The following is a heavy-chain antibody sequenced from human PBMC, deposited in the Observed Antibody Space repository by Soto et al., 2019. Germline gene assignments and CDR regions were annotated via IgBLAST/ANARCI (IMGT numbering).Heavy chain of an antibody. V-gene: IGHV3-23*01. J-gene: IGHJ4*02. CDR1: GFTFSSYA. CDR3: AKDRWAAAGTPTLDY. CDR2: ISGGTSST. Sequence: EVQLLESGGGLVQPGGSLRLSCAASGFTFSSYAMSWVRQAPGKGLELVSAISGGTSSTYYADSLKCRFTISRDNYKNTLYLQMSSLRAEDTAVYYCAKDRWAAAGTPTLDYWGQGTLVTVSS. D-gene: IGHD6-13*01.